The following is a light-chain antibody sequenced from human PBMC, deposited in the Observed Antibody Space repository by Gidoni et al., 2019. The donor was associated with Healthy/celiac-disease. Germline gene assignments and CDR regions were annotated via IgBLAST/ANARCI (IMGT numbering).Light chain of an antibody. V-gene: IGKV3-11*01. CDR2: DAS. CDR1: QSVSSY. Sequence: IVLTQSPATLSLSPGERATLSCRASQSVSSYLAGYQQKPGQAPRLLIYDASNRATGIPARFSGSGSGTDFTLTISSLEPEDFAVYYCQQRSNWPRTWTFGQGTKVEIK. J-gene: IGKJ1*01. CDR3: QQRSNWPRTWT.